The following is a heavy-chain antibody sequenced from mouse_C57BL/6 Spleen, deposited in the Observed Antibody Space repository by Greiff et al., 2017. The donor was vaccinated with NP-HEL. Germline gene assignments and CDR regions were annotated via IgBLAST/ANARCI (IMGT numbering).Heavy chain of an antibody. D-gene: IGHD1-1*01. J-gene: IGHJ1*03. CDR1: GYAFSSYW. Sequence: QVHVKQSGAELVKPGASVKISCKASGYAFSSYWMNWVKQRPGKGLEWIGQIYPGDGDTNYNGKFKGKATLTADKSSSTAYMQLSSLTSEDSAVYFCARSLYYYGSSHWYFDVWGTGTTVTVSS. CDR2: IYPGDGDT. V-gene: IGHV1-80*01. CDR3: ARSLYYYGSSHWYFDV.